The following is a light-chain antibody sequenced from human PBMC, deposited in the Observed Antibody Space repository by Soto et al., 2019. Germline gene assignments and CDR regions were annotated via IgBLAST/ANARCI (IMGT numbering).Light chain of an antibody. V-gene: IGKV1-12*01. CDR3: QRANSFPFA. Sequence: DIQMTQSPSSVSASVGDRVTINCRASQGINSWLAWYQQKPGKAPKLLIYAASGLQSGVPSRFSGSGSGTDFTLTISSLQPEDFATYYCQRANSFPFAFGPGTTVHIK. CDR2: AAS. J-gene: IGKJ3*01. CDR1: QGINSW.